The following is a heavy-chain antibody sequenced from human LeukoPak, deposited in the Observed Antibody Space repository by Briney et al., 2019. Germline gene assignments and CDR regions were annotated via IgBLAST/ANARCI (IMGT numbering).Heavy chain of an antibody. V-gene: IGHV3-48*03. D-gene: IGHD4-17*01. CDR3: AGGTARSDY. CDR2: ISSSGSTI. Sequence: PGGSLRLPCAASGFTFSSYEMNWVRQAPGKGLEWVSYISSSGSTIYYADSVKGRFTISRDNAKNSLYLQMNSLRAEDTAVYYCAGGTARSDYWGQGTLVTVSS. J-gene: IGHJ4*02. CDR1: GFTFSSYE.